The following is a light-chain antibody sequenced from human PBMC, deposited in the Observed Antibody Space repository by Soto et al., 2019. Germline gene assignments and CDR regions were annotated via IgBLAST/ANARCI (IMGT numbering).Light chain of an antibody. CDR2: AAS. V-gene: IGKV1-6*01. Sequence: AVQITHSPSSLSTSVGDVFTITCRASQGIRNDLGWYQQKPGKAPKLLIYAASSLQSGVPSRFSGSGSGTDFTPTISSLQPEDFATYYCLQDYNYPLTFGGGTKV. CDR1: QGIRND. J-gene: IGKJ4*01. CDR3: LQDYNYPLT.